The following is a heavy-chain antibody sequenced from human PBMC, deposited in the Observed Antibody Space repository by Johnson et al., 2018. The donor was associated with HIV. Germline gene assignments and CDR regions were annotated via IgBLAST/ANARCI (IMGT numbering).Heavy chain of an antibody. Sequence: QVQLVESGGGVVQPGGSLRLSCAASGFTFSSYGMHWVRQAPGKGLEWVAFIRYDGSNKYYADSVKGRFTISRDNSKNTLYLQMNSLGAEDTAVYYCARDADGGGVCAPIDAFYFWGQGTMVTVSS. D-gene: IGHD2-8*01. V-gene: IGHV3-30*02. CDR1: GFTFSSYG. J-gene: IGHJ3*01. CDR2: IRYDGSNK. CDR3: ARDADGGGVCAPIDAFYF.